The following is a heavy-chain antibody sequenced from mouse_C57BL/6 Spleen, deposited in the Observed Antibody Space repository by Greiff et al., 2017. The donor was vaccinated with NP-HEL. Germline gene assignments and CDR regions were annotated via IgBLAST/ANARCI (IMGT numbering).Heavy chain of an antibody. V-gene: IGHV1-59*01. CDR2: IDPSDSYT. CDR1: GYTFTSYW. J-gene: IGHJ3*01. Sequence: QVQLQQPGAELVRPVTSVKLSCKASGYTFTSYWMHWVKQRPGQGLEWIGVIDPSDSYTNYNQKFKGKATLTVDTSSSTAYMQLSSLTSEDSAVYYCARSDYDFAYWGQGTLVTVSA. D-gene: IGHD2-4*01. CDR3: ARSDYDFAY.